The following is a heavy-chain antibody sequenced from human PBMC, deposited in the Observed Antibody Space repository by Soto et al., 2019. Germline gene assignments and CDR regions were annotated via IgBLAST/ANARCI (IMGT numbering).Heavy chain of an antibody. CDR3: AIPYYYYGMDA. J-gene: IGHJ6*02. Sequence: GASVKVSCKASGYTFTGDYMHWVRQAPGQGLEWMGWINPNSGGTNYAQKFQGWVTMTRDTSISTAYMELSRLRSDDTAVYYCAIPYYYYGMDAWGQGTTVTVSS. CDR2: INPNSGGT. V-gene: IGHV1-2*04. CDR1: GYTFTGDY.